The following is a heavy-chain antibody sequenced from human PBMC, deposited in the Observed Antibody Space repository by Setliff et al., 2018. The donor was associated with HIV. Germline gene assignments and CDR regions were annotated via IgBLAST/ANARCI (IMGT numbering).Heavy chain of an antibody. D-gene: IGHD3-22*01. Sequence: GASVKVSCKASGYTFTNYYMHWVRQAPGQGLEWMGWINPNSGGTNYAQKFQGRVTMTRDTSISTAYMEVYRLRSDDTAVYFCARSCRSSGYCHFDYWGQGTLVTVSS. J-gene: IGHJ4*02. V-gene: IGHV1-2*02. CDR2: INPNSGGT. CDR3: ARSCRSSGYCHFDY. CDR1: GYTFTNYY.